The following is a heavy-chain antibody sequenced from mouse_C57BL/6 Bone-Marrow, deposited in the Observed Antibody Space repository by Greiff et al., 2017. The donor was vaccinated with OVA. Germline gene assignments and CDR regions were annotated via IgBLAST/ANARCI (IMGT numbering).Heavy chain of an antibody. Sequence: EVKLVESGGGLVQPKGSLKLSCAASGFSFNTYALNWVRQAPGQGLEWVARIRSKSNNYATYYADSVKDRFTISRDDSESMLYLQKNNLKTEDTAMYYCVRQDSNYTTSYAMDYWGQGTSVTVSS. J-gene: IGHJ4*01. CDR2: IRSKSNNYAT. V-gene: IGHV10-1*01. D-gene: IGHD2-5*01. CDR1: GFSFNTYA. CDR3: VRQDSNYTTSYAMDY.